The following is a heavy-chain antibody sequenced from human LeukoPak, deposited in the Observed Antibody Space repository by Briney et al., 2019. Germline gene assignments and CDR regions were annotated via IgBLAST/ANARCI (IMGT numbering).Heavy chain of an antibody. V-gene: IGHV3-48*03. Sequence: PGGSLRLSCAASGFTFSSYEMNWVRQAPGKGLEWVSYISSSGSTIYYADSAKGRFTISRDNAKNSLYLQMNSLRAEDTAVYYCARDPRRIAAAGDAFDIWGQGTMVTVSS. CDR3: ARDPRRIAAAGDAFDI. CDR2: ISSSGSTI. D-gene: IGHD6-13*01. CDR1: GFTFSSYE. J-gene: IGHJ3*02.